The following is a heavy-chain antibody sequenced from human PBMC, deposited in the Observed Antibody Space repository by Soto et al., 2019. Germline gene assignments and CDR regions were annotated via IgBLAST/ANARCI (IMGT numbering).Heavy chain of an antibody. Sequence: GGSLRLSCAASGFTLSSYAMSWVRQAPGKGLEWVSTIRGSGGSTYYADSVKGRFTISRDNSKNSLYLQMNSLRAEDTAVYYCARGGQSGSYYVNNWFDPWGQGTLVTVSS. V-gene: IGHV3-23*01. CDR3: ARGGQSGSYYVNNWFDP. CDR1: GFTLSSYA. J-gene: IGHJ5*02. D-gene: IGHD1-26*01. CDR2: IRGSGGST.